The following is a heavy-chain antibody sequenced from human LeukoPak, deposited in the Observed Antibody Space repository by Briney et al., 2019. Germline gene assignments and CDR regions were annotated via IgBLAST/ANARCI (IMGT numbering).Heavy chain of an antibody. V-gene: IGHV4-34*01. CDR3: AKQGRQIPFGGVVAIAPFDI. CDR2: INHSGST. J-gene: IGHJ3*02. Sequence: SETLSLTCAVYGGSFSGYYWGWIRQPPGKGLEWIGEINHSGSTNYNPSLKSRVTISVDTSKNQFSLKLSSVTAADTALYYCAKQGRQIPFGGVVAIAPFDIWGQGTMVTVSS. D-gene: IGHD3-16*02. CDR1: GGSFSGYY.